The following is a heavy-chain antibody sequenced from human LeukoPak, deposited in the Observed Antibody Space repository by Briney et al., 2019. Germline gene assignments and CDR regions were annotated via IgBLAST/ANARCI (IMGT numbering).Heavy chain of an antibody. J-gene: IGHJ4*02. Sequence: GRSLRLSCAASGFTFSSYGMHWVRQAPGKGLEWVAVIWYDGGNKYYADSVKGRFTISRDNSKNTLYLQMNSLRAEDTAVYYCARGDSSGYAFDYWGQGTLVTVSS. V-gene: IGHV3-33*01. CDR1: GFTFSSYG. CDR2: IWYDGGNK. CDR3: ARGDSSGYAFDY. D-gene: IGHD3-22*01.